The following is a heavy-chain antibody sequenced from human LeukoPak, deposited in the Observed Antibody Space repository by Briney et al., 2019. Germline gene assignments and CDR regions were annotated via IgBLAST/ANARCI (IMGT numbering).Heavy chain of an antibody. CDR3: AKVGYSSSYPGNWFDP. V-gene: IGHV3-9*01. CDR1: GFTFDDYA. Sequence: PGGSLRLSCAASGFTFDDYAMHWVRQAPGKGLEWVSGISWNSGSIGYADSVKGRFTISRDNAKNPLYLQMNSLRAEDTALYYCAKVGYSSSYPGNWFDPWGQGTLVTVSS. D-gene: IGHD6-13*01. CDR2: ISWNSGSI. J-gene: IGHJ5*02.